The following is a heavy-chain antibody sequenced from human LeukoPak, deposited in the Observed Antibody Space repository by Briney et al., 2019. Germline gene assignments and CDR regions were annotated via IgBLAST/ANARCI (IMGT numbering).Heavy chain of an antibody. J-gene: IGHJ4*02. CDR1: GYSFTSYW. Sequence: GESLKISCKGSGYSFTSYWIGWVRQMPGKGLEWMGIIFPGDSDTTYSPSFQGQVTISADKSISTAYVQWSSLKASDSAMYYCASLGEDIAVAQGYFDSWGQGTLVTVSS. D-gene: IGHD6-19*01. CDR3: ASLGEDIAVAQGYFDS. CDR2: IFPGDSDT. V-gene: IGHV5-51*01.